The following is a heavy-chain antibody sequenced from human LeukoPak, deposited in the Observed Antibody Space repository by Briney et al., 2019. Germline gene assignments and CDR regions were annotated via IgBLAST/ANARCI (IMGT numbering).Heavy chain of an antibody. Sequence: RTGGSLRLSCAASGFTVSSNYISWVRQAPGKGLEWVSVIYINGRTYYADSVKGRFTISRDNSKNTLYLQMNSLRAEDTAVYYWARDSRLEMATASFDYWGQGTLVTVSS. D-gene: IGHD5-24*01. J-gene: IGHJ4*02. CDR1: GFTVSSNY. CDR3: ARDSRLEMATASFDY. V-gene: IGHV3-66*01. CDR2: IYINGRT.